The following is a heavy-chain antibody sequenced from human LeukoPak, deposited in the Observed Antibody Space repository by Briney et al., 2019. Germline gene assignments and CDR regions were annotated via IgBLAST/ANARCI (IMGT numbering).Heavy chain of an antibody. CDR1: GFTFDDYG. CDR3: ARGQFGVIIVTSQYYFDY. CDR2: INWNGGST. Sequence: AGGSLRLSCAASGFTFDDYGMSWVRQAPGKGLEWVSGINWNGGSTGYADSVKGRFTISRDNAKNSLYLQVNSLRAEDTALYYCARGQFGVIIVTSQYYFDYWGQGTLVTVSS. D-gene: IGHD3-3*01. J-gene: IGHJ4*02. V-gene: IGHV3-20*04.